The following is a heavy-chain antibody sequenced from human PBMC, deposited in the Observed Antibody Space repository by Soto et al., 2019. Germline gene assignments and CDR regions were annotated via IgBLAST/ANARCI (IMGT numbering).Heavy chain of an antibody. D-gene: IGHD1-1*01. CDR1: LFTFSIYA. J-gene: IGHJ5*02. V-gene: IGHV3-23*01. CDR3: AKAHDYNWFDP. Sequence: LSLSFAASLFTFSIYAMSLVRQAPGKGLEWVSAISGSGGSTYYADSVKGRFTISRDNSKNTLYLQMNSLRAEDTAVYYCAKAHDYNWFDPWGQGTLVTVSS. CDR2: ISGSGGST.